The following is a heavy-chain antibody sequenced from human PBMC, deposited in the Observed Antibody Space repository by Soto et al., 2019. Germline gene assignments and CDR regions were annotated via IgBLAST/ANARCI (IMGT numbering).Heavy chain of an antibody. J-gene: IGHJ4*02. CDR1: GGSISTPSYY. CDR3: ARLYSGSYQQDF. Sequence: PSETLSLPCTVSGGSISTPSYYWGWIRQPPGRGPEWIGSIFYNGRTYPNPSLKSRITISVDTSENQFSLKLTSVTAADTAVYYCARLYSGSYQQDFWGQGTLVTVSS. CDR2: IFYNGRT. V-gene: IGHV4-39*01. D-gene: IGHD1-26*01.